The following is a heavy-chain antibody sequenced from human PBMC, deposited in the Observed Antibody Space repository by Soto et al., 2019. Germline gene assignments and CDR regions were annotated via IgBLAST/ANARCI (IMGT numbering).Heavy chain of an antibody. CDR1: GGSVNNRTYY. D-gene: IGHD4-17*01. J-gene: IGHJ4*02. CDR3: ARTTAVPNTLRSRYYFDY. V-gene: IGHV4-61*01. CDR2: VYYSGTT. Sequence: QVQLQESGPGLLKPSETLSLTCSVSGGSVNNRTYYWSWIRQPPGKRLEWIGYVYYSGTTNYNPSLKSRVSISVDTSTNQFSLSLSSVTAADTALYYCARTTAVPNTLRSRYYFDYWGQGTLVTVSS.